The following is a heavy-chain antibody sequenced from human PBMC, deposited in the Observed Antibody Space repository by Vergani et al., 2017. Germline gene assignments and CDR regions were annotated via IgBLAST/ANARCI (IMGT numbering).Heavy chain of an antibody. V-gene: IGHV3-23*01. CDR2: LSASDRRT. J-gene: IGHJ3*02. CDR3: AKVGRSEVAGTFGAFDI. CDR1: GFIFIMHA. Sequence: EVQLLESGGDLVQPGGSLRSSCPASGFIFIMHAMSWVRQAQGTGLEWVSTLSASDRRTPYADSVKGRFTISRDNSKNTLFLHMNSLRPEDTAVYYCAKVGRSEVAGTFGAFDIWGQGTMVTVSS. D-gene: IGHD6-19*01.